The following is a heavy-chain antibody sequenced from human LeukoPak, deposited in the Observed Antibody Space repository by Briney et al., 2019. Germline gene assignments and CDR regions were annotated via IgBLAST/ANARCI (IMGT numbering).Heavy chain of an antibody. V-gene: IGHV4-4*07. Sequence: SETLSLTCTVPGGSMSSYYWSRIRQPAGKGLEWIGRIYTSGSTNYNPSLKSRVTMSVDTSKNQFSLKLSSVTAADTAVYYCANHMRGSGYNAAFDYWDKGTLVTVSS. CDR2: IYTSGST. J-gene: IGHJ4*02. CDR1: GGSMSSYY. CDR3: ANHMRGSGYNAAFDY. D-gene: IGHD3-22*01.